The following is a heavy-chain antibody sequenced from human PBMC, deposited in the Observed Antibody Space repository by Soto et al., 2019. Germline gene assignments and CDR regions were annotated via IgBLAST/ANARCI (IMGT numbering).Heavy chain of an antibody. Sequence: EVQLLESGGGLVQPRGSLRLSCAASGFTFSSYAMSWVRQAPGKGLEWVSAISGSGASTYYADSVTGRFTISRHNSKKTLYLQMNSLRAEDTAVYHCVNDLGYSSSAGDYWVQGTLVTVSS. CDR1: GFTFSSYA. CDR2: ISGSGAST. D-gene: IGHD6-13*01. V-gene: IGHV3-23*01. CDR3: VNDLGYSSSAGDY. J-gene: IGHJ4*02.